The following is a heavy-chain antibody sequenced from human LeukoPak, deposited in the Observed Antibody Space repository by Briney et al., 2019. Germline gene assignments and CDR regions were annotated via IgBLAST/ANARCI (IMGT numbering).Heavy chain of an antibody. J-gene: IGHJ4*02. CDR2: ISSSGSIK. CDR3: ARARYTSGWETLDY. D-gene: IGHD6-19*01. CDR1: AFAFNSYE. Sequence: AGGSLTLSCIASAFAFNSYEMNWVRQAPGKGLEWVSYISSSGSIKHYAESVKGRFTISRDNAKNSLYLQMNSLRAEDTAVYYCARARYTSGWETLDYWGQGTLVTVSS. V-gene: IGHV3-48*03.